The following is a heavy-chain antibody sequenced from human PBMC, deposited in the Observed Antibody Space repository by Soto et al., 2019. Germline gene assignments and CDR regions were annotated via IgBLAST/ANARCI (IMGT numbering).Heavy chain of an antibody. Sequence: GGSLRLSCAVSGFTFSDYAMHWVRQAPGKGQEWVAVVSHDGRNTHYADCVKGRFTISRDSSKNTVSLEMTSLRAEDTAVYYCAKGGRQWLVTSDFNYWGQGALVTVSS. CDR3: AKGGRQWLVTSDFNY. J-gene: IGHJ4*02. CDR1: GFTFSDYA. D-gene: IGHD6-19*01. CDR2: VSHDGRNT. V-gene: IGHV3-30*18.